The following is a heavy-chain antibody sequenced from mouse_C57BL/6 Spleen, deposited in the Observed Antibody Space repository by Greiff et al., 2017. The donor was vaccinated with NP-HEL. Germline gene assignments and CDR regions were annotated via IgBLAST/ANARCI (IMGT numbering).Heavy chain of an antibody. V-gene: IGHV5-6*02. CDR3: SRGGYYGSSYVDC. CDR1: GFTFSSYG. D-gene: IGHD1-1*01. Sequence: EVKVVESGGDLVKPGGSLKLSCAASGFTFSSYGMSWVRQTPDKRLEWVATISSGGSYTYYPDSVKGRFTISRDNAKNTLYLQMSSLKSEDTAMYYCSRGGYYGSSYVDCWGQGTTLTVSS. CDR2: ISSGGSYT. J-gene: IGHJ2*01.